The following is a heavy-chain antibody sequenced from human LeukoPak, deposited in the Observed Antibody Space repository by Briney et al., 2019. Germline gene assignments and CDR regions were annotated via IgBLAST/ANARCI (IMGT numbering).Heavy chain of an antibody. CDR2: ISSSSSYI. D-gene: IGHD6-19*01. V-gene: IGHV3-21*01. CDR3: ARLIAVAGQRLNWFDP. Sequence: PGGSLRLSCAASGFTFSSYSMNWVRQAPGKGLEWASSISSSSSYIYYADSVKGRFTISRDNAKNSLYLQMNSLRAEDTAVYYCARLIAVAGQRLNWFDPWGQGTLVTVSS. CDR1: GFTFSSYS. J-gene: IGHJ5*02.